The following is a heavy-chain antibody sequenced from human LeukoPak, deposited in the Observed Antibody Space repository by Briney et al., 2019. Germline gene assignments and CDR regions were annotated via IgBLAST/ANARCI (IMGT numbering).Heavy chain of an antibody. J-gene: IGHJ5*01. CDR1: GGSISIYY. CDR2: IYYGGST. CDR3: ARSRVNWFDS. Sequence: SETLSLTCAVSGGSISIYYWSWIRQPPGKGLEWIGYIYYGGSTNYNPSLKSRVTISIDTSKKQFSLKLSSVTAADTAVYYCARSRVNWFDSWGQGTLVTVSS. V-gene: IGHV4-59*08.